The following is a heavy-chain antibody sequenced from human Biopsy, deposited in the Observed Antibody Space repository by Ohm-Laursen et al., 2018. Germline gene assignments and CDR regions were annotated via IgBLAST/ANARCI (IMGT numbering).Heavy chain of an antibody. CDR1: GDSVTKYY. CDR3: ARGSNEYGGLYFPH. Sequence: SETLSLTCTVSGDSVTKYYWSWIRQPPGKGLEWIGHISHTGYTSYKSSLKSRVTISLDTSRRHFSLRLTSLAAADTAVCYCARGSNEYGGLYFPHWGQGTLVTVSS. V-gene: IGHV4-59*02. CDR2: ISHTGYT. D-gene: IGHD4-23*01. J-gene: IGHJ1*01.